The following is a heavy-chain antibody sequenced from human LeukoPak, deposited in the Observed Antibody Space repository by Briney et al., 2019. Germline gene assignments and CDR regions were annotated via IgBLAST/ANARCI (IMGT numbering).Heavy chain of an antibody. V-gene: IGHV3-23*01. Sequence: GGSLRLSCAASGFTFSSYAMSWVRQAPGKGLEWVSAISGSGGSTYYADSVKGRFTISRDNSKNTLYLQMNSLRAEDTAVYYCAKESDFWSGYYDYFDYWXXXXXXTVSX. D-gene: IGHD3-3*01. J-gene: IGHJ4*01. CDR3: AKESDFWSGYYDYFDY. CDR1: GFTFSSYA. CDR2: ISGSGGST.